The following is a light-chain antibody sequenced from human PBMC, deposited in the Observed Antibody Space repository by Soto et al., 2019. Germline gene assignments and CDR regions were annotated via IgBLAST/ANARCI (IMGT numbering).Light chain of an antibody. Sequence: VLTQPASVSGSPGQSITISCTGTSSDVGSYNYVSWYQQHPGKAPKVMIYDVSNRPSGVSYRFSGSKSGNTASLTISGLQAEDEADYYCSSYTTSSTYVFGTGTKVTVL. CDR1: SSDVGSYNY. CDR3: SSYTTSSTYV. CDR2: DVS. V-gene: IGLV2-14*01. J-gene: IGLJ1*01.